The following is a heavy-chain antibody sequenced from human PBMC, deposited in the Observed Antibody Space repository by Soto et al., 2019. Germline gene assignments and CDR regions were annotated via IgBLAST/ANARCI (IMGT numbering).Heavy chain of an antibody. CDR2: IYWDDDK. D-gene: IGHD6-19*01. CDR1: GFSLNTGGVG. Sequence: QITLKESGPTVVKPTQTLTLTCSLSGFSLNTGGVGVGWILQPPGKALEWLAVIYWDDDKSWNPSLRDRLTINRDASDDQVVLTVTNMDPVDTGTYYCARRRGGFGGGWTTPYFDYWGQGTLVTVSS. J-gene: IGHJ4*02. V-gene: IGHV2-5*02. CDR3: ARRRGGFGGGWTTPYFDY.